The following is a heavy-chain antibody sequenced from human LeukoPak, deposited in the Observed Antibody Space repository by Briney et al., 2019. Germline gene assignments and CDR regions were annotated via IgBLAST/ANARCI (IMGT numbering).Heavy chain of an antibody. CDR3: VRHTRTAAF. CDR2: IGGSGSDT. V-gene: IGHV3-11*06. Sequence: GGSLRLSCAASGFTFSDDYMTWMRQVPGKGLESIAYIGGSGSDTNYADSVRGRFTISRDNARSSLFLQMNSLTAEDSAVYFCVRHTRTAAFWGQGALVTVSS. CDR1: GFTFSDDY. J-gene: IGHJ4*02. D-gene: IGHD2-15*01.